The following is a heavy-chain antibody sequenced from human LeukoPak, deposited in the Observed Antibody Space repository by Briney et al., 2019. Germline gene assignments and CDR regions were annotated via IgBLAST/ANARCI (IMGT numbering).Heavy chain of an antibody. J-gene: IGHJ4*02. CDR1: GGSISSYY. Sequence: SETLSLTCTVSGGSISSYYWSWIRQPPGKGLEWIGYIYYSGSTNYNPSLKSRVTISVDTSKNQFSLKLSSVTAAGTAVYYCAREVVSTLGSLFDYWGQGTLVTVSS. CDR3: AREVVSTLGSLFDY. D-gene: IGHD2-8*02. V-gene: IGHV4-59*01. CDR2: IYYSGST.